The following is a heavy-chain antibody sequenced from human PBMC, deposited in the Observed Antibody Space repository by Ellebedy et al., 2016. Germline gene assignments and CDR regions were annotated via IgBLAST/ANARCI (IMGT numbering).Heavy chain of an antibody. J-gene: IGHJ4*01. CDR2: IKQDGSET. V-gene: IGHV3-7*01. D-gene: IGHD7-27*01. Sequence: GGSLRLSXAVSGFTFTEYAMSWVRQAPGTGLQWVANIKQDGSETFHVDSVKGRFSISRDNAKNSLFLQMNSLRADDTAIYYCARLNWGRFAFDYWGHGTLVTVSS. CDR1: GFTFTEYA. CDR3: ARLNWGRFAFDY.